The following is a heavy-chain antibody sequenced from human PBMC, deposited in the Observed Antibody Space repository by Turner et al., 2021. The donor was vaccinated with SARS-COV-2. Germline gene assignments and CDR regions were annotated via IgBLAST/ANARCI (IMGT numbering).Heavy chain of an antibody. Sequence: EVQLVQSGAEVKKPGESLTISCKASGYSFTNYWIAWVRQMPGKGLEWMGFIKPGDSDVRYSPSFQGQVTISADKSISTAYLQWSSVEASDTAIYYCARSVWIHDYWGQGTLVTVSS. CDR2: IKPGDSDV. CDR3: ARSVWIHDY. J-gene: IGHJ4*02. CDR1: GYSFTNYW. D-gene: IGHD6-25*01. V-gene: IGHV5-51*03.